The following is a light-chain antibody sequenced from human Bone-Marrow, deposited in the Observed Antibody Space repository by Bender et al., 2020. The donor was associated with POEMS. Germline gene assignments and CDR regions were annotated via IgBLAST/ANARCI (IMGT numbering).Light chain of an antibody. CDR3: CSYAGSSTL. Sequence: QSALTQPASVSGSPGQSITISCTGTSSDIGSYNFVSWYQQYPGKAPKLIIYEGSKRPSGVSNRFSGSKSANTASLTISGLQAEDEADYYCCSYAGSSTLFGGGTKLTVL. CDR1: SSDIGSYNF. CDR2: EGS. J-gene: IGLJ2*01. V-gene: IGLV2-23*01.